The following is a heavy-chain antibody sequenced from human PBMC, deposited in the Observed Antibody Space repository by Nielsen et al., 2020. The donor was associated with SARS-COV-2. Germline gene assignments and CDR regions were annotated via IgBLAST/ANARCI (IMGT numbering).Heavy chain of an antibody. D-gene: IGHD5-12*01. Sequence: SETPSLTCAVYGGSFSGYYWSWIRQPPGKGLEWIGEINHSGSTNYNPSLKSRVTISVDTSKNQFSLKLSSVTAADTAVYYCARGIVATIGQFDYWGQGTLVTVSS. CDR1: GGSFSGYY. V-gene: IGHV4-34*01. J-gene: IGHJ4*02. CDR3: ARGIVATIGQFDY. CDR2: INHSGST.